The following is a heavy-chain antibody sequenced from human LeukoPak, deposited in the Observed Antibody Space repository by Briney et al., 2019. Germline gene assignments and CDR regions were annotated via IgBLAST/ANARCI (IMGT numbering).Heavy chain of an antibody. Sequence: SETLSLTCTVSGGSISSYYWSWIRQPPGKGLEWIGYIYYSGSTNYNPSLKSRVTISVDTSKNQFSLKPSSVTAADTAVYYCARADPTMVRGVIITWFDCWGQGTLVTVSS. CDR1: GGSISSYY. CDR3: ARADPTMVRGVIITWFDC. V-gene: IGHV4-59*01. CDR2: IYYSGST. J-gene: IGHJ4*02. D-gene: IGHD3-10*01.